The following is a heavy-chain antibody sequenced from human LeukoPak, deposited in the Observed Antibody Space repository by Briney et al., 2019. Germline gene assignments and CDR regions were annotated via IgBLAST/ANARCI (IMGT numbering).Heavy chain of an antibody. CDR2: IYYSGST. J-gene: IGHJ4*02. CDR1: GGSISSSSYY. Sequence: SETLSLTCTVSGGSISSSSYYWGWIRQPPGKGLEWIGSIYYSGSTYYNPSLKSRVTISVDTSKNQFSLKLSSVTAADTAVYYCARHQIRRYYDNPYYFDYWGQGTLVTVSS. CDR3: ARHQIRRYYDNPYYFDY. V-gene: IGHV4-39*01. D-gene: IGHD3-22*01.